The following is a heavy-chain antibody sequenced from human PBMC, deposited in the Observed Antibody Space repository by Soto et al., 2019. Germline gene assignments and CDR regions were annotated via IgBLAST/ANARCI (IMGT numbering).Heavy chain of an antibody. CDR1: GGSISRSSYY. J-gene: IGHJ4*02. CDR3: ARRTVSPFFDY. D-gene: IGHD3-22*01. CDR2: TSYSGSA. V-gene: IGHV4-39*01. Sequence: PSATLSLTCTVSGGSISRSSYYRGWLRQPPGKGLERIGRTSYSGSAYYNPSLKSRVTISVDTSKNQFSLKLSSVTAADTAVYYCARRTVSPFFDYWGQGTLVTVSS.